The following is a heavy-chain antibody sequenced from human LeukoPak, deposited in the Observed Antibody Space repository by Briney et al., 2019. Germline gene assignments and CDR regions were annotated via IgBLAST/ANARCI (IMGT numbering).Heavy chain of an antibody. CDR2: IYYSGST. CDR3: ARRVIAVAGNWFDP. D-gene: IGHD6-19*01. V-gene: IGHV4-31*03. CDR1: GGSISSGGYY. J-gene: IGHJ5*02. Sequence: SQTLSLTCTVSGGSISSGGYYWSWIRQHPGKGLEWIGYIYYSGSTYYNPSLKSRVTISVDTSKNQFSLKLGSVTAADTAVYYCARRVIAVAGNWFDPWGQGTLVTVSS.